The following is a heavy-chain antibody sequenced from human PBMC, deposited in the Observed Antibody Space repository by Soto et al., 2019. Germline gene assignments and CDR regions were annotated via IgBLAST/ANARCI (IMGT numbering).Heavy chain of an antibody. V-gene: IGHV1-69*01. CDR2: IIPTFGTA. CDR1: GGTFSSYA. Sequence: QVQLVQSGAEVKKPGSSVKVSCKASGGTFSSYAISWVRQAPGQGLEWMGGIIPTFGTANYAQKFQGRVTITADESTSTAYMELSSLRSEDTAVYYCASSPPERTMVRGATPRARYYYYYGMDVWGQGTTVTVSS. J-gene: IGHJ6*02. CDR3: ASSPPERTMVRGATPRARYYYYYGMDV. D-gene: IGHD3-10*01.